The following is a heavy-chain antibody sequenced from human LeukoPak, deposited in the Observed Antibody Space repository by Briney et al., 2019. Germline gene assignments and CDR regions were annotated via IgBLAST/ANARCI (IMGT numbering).Heavy chain of an antibody. D-gene: IGHD3-3*01. CDR1: GFTFSSYG. J-gene: IGHJ4*02. Sequence: GGSLRLSCAASGFTFSSYGMHWVRQAPGKGLEWVAFIRYDGSNKYYADSVKGRFTISRDNSKNTLYLQMNSLRAEDTAVYYCARDGYDFWSGYNRRGYFDYWGQGTLVTVSS. CDR3: ARDGYDFWSGYNRRGYFDY. V-gene: IGHV3-30*02. CDR2: IRYDGSNK.